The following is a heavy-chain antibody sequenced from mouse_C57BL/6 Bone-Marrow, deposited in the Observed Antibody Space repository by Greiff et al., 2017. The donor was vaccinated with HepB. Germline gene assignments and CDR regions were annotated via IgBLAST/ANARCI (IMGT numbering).Heavy chain of an antibody. CDR2: ISNGGGST. CDR1: GFTFSDYY. D-gene: IGHD1-1*01. CDR3: ARAITTVVAPFAY. J-gene: IGHJ3*01. V-gene: IGHV5-12*01. Sequence: EVKVEESGGGLVQPGGSLKLSCAASGFTFSDYYMYWVRQTPEKRLEWVAYISNGGGSTYYPDTVKGRFTISRDNAKNTLYLQMSRLKSEDTAMYYCARAITTVVAPFAYWGQGTLVTVSA.